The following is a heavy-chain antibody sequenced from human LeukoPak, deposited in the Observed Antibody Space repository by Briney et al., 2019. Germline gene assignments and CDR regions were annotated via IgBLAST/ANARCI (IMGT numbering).Heavy chain of an antibody. CDR1: GYTFTSYA. Sequence: GASVKVSCKASGYTFTSYAMHWVRQAPGQRLEWMGWINAGNGNTKYSQKFQGRVTITRDTSASTAYMELSSLRSEDTAVYYCARFWNYDILTGYSLVQDYWGQGTLVTVSS. V-gene: IGHV1-3*01. D-gene: IGHD3-9*01. CDR2: INAGNGNT. J-gene: IGHJ4*02. CDR3: ARFWNYDILTGYSLVQDY.